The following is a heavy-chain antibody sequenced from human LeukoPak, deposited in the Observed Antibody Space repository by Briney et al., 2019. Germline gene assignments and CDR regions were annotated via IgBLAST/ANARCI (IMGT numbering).Heavy chain of an antibody. V-gene: IGHV3-23*01. CDR3: AKGARMNGIVVVPAAFDY. D-gene: IGHD2-2*01. Sequence: PGRSLRLSCAASGFTFSSYGMHWVRQAPGKGLEWVSAISGSGGSTYYADSVKGRFTISRDNSKNTLYLQMNSLRAEDTAVYYCAKGARMNGIVVVPAAFDYWGQGTLVTVSS. CDR2: ISGSGGST. J-gene: IGHJ4*02. CDR1: GFTFSSYG.